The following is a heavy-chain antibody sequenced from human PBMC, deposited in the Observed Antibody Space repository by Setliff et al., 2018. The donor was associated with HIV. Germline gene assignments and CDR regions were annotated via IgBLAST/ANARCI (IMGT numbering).Heavy chain of an antibody. Sequence: GGSLRLSCAASGFSLGDYVMHWVRQAPGKGLEYVSAISTKGDNTNYADSVKGRFTISRDNAKNSLYLQMNSLRAEDTAVYYCARVQRGIYYYDSSGYLQAYYFDYWGQGTLVTVSS. CDR1: GFSLGDYV. J-gene: IGHJ4*02. CDR2: ISTKGDNT. CDR3: ARVQRGIYYYDSSGYLQAYYFDY. V-gene: IGHV3-64*04. D-gene: IGHD3-22*01.